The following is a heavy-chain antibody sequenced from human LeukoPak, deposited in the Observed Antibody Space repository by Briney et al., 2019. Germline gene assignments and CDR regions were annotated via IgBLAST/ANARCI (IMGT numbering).Heavy chain of an antibody. J-gene: IGHJ4*02. D-gene: IGHD3-10*01. CDR2: IKQDGSEK. CDR3: ARERDGSGSYYDKPPY. V-gene: IGHV3-7*01. Sequence: PGGSLRLSCAASGFTFSSYSMNWVRQAPGKGLEWVANIKQDGSEKYYVDSVKGRFTIFRDNPKNSLYLEMNSLRAEDTAVYYCARERDGSGSYYDKPPYWGQGTLVTVSS. CDR1: GFTFSSYS.